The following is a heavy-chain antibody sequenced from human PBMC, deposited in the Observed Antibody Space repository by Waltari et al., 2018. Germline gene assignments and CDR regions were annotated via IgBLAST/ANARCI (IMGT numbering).Heavy chain of an antibody. J-gene: IGHJ4*02. CDR3: AGGARSQDNY. CDR1: GFTVSRNH. D-gene: IGHD2-15*01. Sequence: EVQLVETGGGLIQRGGALSRSCADSGFTVSRNHTSWFRQAPGKGLEWVSFIYSGGSTYYADSVKGRFTISRDNSKNTLYLQMNSLRAEDTAVYYCAGGARSQDNYWGQGTLVTVSS. CDR2: IYSGGST. V-gene: IGHV3-53*02.